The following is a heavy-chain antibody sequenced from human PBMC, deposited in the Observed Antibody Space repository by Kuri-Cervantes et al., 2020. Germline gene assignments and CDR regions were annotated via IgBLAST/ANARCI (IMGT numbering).Heavy chain of an antibody. V-gene: IGHV1-8*02. CDR1: GYTFTGYY. D-gene: IGHD3-10*01. CDR3: AVLWFGSGGDAFDI. J-gene: IGHJ3*02. Sequence: ASVKVSCKASGYTFTGYYMHWVRQAPGQGLEWMGWMNPNSGNTGYAQKFQGRVTMTRNTSISTACMELSSLRSEDTAVYYCAVLWFGSGGDAFDIWGQGTMVTVSS. CDR2: MNPNSGNT.